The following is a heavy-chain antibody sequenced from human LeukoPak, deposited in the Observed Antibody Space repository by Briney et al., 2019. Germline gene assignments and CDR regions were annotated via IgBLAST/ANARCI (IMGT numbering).Heavy chain of an antibody. J-gene: IGHJ3*02. CDR1: GGSISSGGYS. Sequence: PSETLSLTCAVSGGSISSGGYSWSWIRQPPGKGLEWIGYIYHSGSTYYNPSLKSRVTISVDRSKNQFSLKLSSVTAADTAVYYCARVGVGGYVFVVGKSPFLDDAFDIWGQGTMVTVSS. CDR3: ARVGVGGYVFVVGKSPFLDDAFDI. D-gene: IGHD2-21*01. V-gene: IGHV4-30-2*01. CDR2: IYHSGST.